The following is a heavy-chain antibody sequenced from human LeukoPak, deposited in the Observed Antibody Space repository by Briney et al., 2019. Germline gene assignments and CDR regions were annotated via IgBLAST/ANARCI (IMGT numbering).Heavy chain of an antibody. V-gene: IGHV3-7*03. CDR3: ARDVGYRYAQMFFDI. Sequence: GGSLRLSCAASGFTFSSYWMSWVRQAPGKGLEWVANIKQDGSEKYYVDSVKGRFTISRDNAKNSLYLQMNSLRAEDTAIYYCARDVGYRYAQMFFDIWGQGTMVTVSS. D-gene: IGHD5-18*01. CDR1: GFTFSSYW. J-gene: IGHJ3*02. CDR2: IKQDGSEK.